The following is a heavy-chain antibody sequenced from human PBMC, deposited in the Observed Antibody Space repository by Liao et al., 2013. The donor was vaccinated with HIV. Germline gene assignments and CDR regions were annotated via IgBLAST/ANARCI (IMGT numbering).Heavy chain of an antibody. CDR1: GGSISSYY. V-gene: IGHV4-4*07. D-gene: IGHD6-13*01. J-gene: IGHJ4*02. Sequence: QVQLQESGPGLVKPSETLSLTCTVSGGSISSYYWSWFRQPAGKGLEWIGHIHTSGSTNYNPSLKSRVTMSVDTSKNQFSLKLSSVTAADTAVYFCAVGSSWYNGWVYWGQGTLVTVSS. CDR3: AVGSSWYNGWVY. CDR2: IHTSGST.